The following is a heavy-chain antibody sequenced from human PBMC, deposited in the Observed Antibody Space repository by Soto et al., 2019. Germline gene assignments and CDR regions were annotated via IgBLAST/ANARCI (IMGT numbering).Heavy chain of an antibody. Sequence: QVQLVQSGAEVKKPGSSVKVSCKASGGTFSSYAISWVRQAPGQGLEWMGGLIPIFGTANYAQKFQGRVTITADEATSTAYMELSSLRSEDTAGYYCARETPSNYDILTGCGMEVWGQGTTVTVSS. CDR3: ARETPSNYDILTGCGMEV. CDR1: GGTFSSYA. V-gene: IGHV1-69*01. CDR2: LIPIFGTA. J-gene: IGHJ6*02. D-gene: IGHD3-9*01.